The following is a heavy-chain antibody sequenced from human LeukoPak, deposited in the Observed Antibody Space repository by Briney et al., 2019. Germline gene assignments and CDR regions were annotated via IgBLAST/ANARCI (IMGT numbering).Heavy chain of an antibody. CDR1: GYTLTELS. CDR3: ARLPAAPTN. V-gene: IGHV1-24*01. Sequence: GASVKVSCKVSGYTLTELSMHWVRQAPGKGLEWMGGFDPEDGETIYAQKFQGRVTMTRDTSISTAYMELSRLRSDDTAVYYCARLPAAPTNWGQGTLVTVSS. CDR2: FDPEDGET. J-gene: IGHJ4*02. D-gene: IGHD2-2*01.